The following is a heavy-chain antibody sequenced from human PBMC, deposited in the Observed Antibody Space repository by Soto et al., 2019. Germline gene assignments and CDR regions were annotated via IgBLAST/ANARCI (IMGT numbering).Heavy chain of an antibody. CDR2: IWYDGSNK. CDR3: ARDYDSSGYPRYYLDS. V-gene: IGHV3-33*01. J-gene: IGHJ4*02. CDR1: GFTFSSYG. Sequence: GGSLRLSCAASGFTFSSYGMHWVRQAPGKGLEWVAVIWYDGSNKYYADSVKGRFTISRDNSKNTLYLQMNSLRAEDTAVYYCARDYDSSGYPRYYLDSWGQGTLVTVSS. D-gene: IGHD3-22*01.